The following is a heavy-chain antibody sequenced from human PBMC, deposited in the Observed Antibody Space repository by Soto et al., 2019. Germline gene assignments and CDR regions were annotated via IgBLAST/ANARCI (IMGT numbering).Heavy chain of an antibody. V-gene: IGHV3-7*03. CDR1: GFALSSYL. Sequence: GGSLRLSCVASGFALSSYLVTWVRQAPGKGLEWVANIKKDGSEKYYVDSVRGRFTISRDNGKNSVYLQMNSLRAEDTAMYYCARAVGADDYWGQGTQVTVSS. CDR3: ARAVGADDY. CDR2: IKKDGSEK. D-gene: IGHD1-26*01. J-gene: IGHJ4*02.